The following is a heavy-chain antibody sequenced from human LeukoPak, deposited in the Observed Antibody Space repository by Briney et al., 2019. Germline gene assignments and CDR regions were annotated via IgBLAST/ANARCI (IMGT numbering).Heavy chain of an antibody. CDR2: INAANGDT. Sequence: ASVKVSCKASGYTFPTYIVHWVRQAPGQRLEWMGCINAANGDTKYSQKFQGRVTITRDTSASTAYVEMSSLRSEDTAVYFCAREIDRDDYNRFFDYWGQGTLVTVSS. D-gene: IGHD5-24*01. J-gene: IGHJ4*02. CDR3: AREIDRDDYNRFFDY. V-gene: IGHV1-3*01. CDR1: GYTFPTYI.